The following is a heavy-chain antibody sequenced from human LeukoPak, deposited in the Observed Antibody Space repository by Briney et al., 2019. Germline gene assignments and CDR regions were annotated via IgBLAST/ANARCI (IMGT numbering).Heavy chain of an antibody. D-gene: IGHD2-15*01. J-gene: IGHJ4*02. Sequence: PGGSLRLSCAASGFTFSSYGMYWVRQAPGKGLEWVAVIWYDGSNKYYADSVKGRFTISRDNSKNTLYLQVNSLRAEDTAVYYCVRELEGGLGDYWGQGTLVTVSS. CDR2: IWYDGSNK. CDR3: VRELEGGLGDY. V-gene: IGHV3-33*07. CDR1: GFTFSSYG.